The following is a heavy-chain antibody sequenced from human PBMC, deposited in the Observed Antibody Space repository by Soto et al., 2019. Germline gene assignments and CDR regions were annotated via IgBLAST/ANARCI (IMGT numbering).Heavy chain of an antibody. V-gene: IGHV3-23*01. CDR2: ISGSSSGT. J-gene: IGHJ6*02. D-gene: IGHD6-19*01. Sequence: GGSLRLSCEASGFNFGAYAMNWVRQAPGKGLEWVSGISGSSSGTYYTDSVKGRFTISRDNSKNTVYLQMNSLRGEDTAVYYCAKDRSENFWVYYYAMDVWGQGTAVTVSS. CDR1: GFNFGAYA. CDR3: AKDRSENFWVYYYAMDV.